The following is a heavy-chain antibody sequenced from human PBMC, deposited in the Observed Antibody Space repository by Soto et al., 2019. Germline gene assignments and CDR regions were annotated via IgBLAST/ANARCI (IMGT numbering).Heavy chain of an antibody. D-gene: IGHD3-22*01. Sequence: GGSLRLSCAASGFTFSSYSMNWARQAPGKGLEWVSYISSSSSTIYYADSVKGRFTISRDNSKNTLYLQMNSLRAEDTAVYYCARDYYDSSGHYYTMDVWGQGTTVTVSS. CDR3: ARDYYDSSGHYYTMDV. J-gene: IGHJ6*02. V-gene: IGHV3-48*01. CDR2: ISSSSSTI. CDR1: GFTFSSYS.